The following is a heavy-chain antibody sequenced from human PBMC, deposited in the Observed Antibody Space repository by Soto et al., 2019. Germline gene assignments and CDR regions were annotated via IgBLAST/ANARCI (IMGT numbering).Heavy chain of an antibody. Sequence: GGSLRLSCSASGFTFSIYAMHWVRQAPGKGLEYVSSISTNGGSAHYADSVKGRFTISRDNSKNTQYLQMSSLRADDTAVYYCVKGEYYYDSSGYYPFDYWGQGTLVTVSS. CDR1: GFTFSIYA. D-gene: IGHD3-22*01. V-gene: IGHV3-64D*06. J-gene: IGHJ4*02. CDR2: ISTNGGSA. CDR3: VKGEYYYDSSGYYPFDY.